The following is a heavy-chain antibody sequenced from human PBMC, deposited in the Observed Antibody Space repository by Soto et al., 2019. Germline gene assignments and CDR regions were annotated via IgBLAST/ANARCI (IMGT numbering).Heavy chain of an antibody. CDR1: GFTFKNYG. CDR3: ARAPGRNNPIEL. J-gene: IGHJ1*01. CDR2: IWNDGKNK. V-gene: IGHV3-33*01. D-gene: IGHD3-10*01. Sequence: QVQLVESGGGAVQPARSLRRSCAGTGFTFKNYGMHWVRQAPGKGLERVADIWNDGKNKYYEDSVKGRFTISRDNPKKTLHLQMASLRVEDTAVYCCARAPGRNNPIELWGQGNLVIVSS.